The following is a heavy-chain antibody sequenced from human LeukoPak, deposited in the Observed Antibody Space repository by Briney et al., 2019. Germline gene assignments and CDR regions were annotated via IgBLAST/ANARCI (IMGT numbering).Heavy chain of an antibody. V-gene: IGHV3-9*03. CDR1: GFTFDDYA. Sequence: GGSLRLSCAASGFTFDDYAMHWVRQAPGKGLEWVSGISWNSGSIGYADSVKGRFTISRDNAKNSLYLQMNSLRAEDMALYYCAKLPGVSAAGYFDYWGQGTLVTVSS. D-gene: IGHD6-13*01. J-gene: IGHJ4*02. CDR2: ISWNSGSI. CDR3: AKLPGVSAAGYFDY.